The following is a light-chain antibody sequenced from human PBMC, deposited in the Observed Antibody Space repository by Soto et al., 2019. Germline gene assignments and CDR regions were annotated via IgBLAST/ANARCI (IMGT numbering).Light chain of an antibody. J-gene: IGLJ2*01. V-gene: IGLV2-8*01. CDR1: SSDVGGYDY. CDR3: SSYAGSNSVV. CDR2: EVS. Sequence: QSVLTQPPSAYGSPGQSVTISCTGTSSDVGGYDYVSWYQQHPGKAPKLMIYEVSKRPSGVPDRFSGSKSGNTASLIVSGLQAEDEADYYCSSYAGSNSVVFGGGTQLTVL.